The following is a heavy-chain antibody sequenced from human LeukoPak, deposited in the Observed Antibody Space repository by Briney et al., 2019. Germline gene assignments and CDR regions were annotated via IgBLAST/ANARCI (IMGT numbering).Heavy chain of an antibody. CDR3: ARGWGTYPFAY. CDR1: GYSINNGYY. J-gene: IGHJ4*02. CDR2: IYHSGST. D-gene: IGHD3-16*01. V-gene: IGHV4-38-2*01. Sequence: PSETLSLTCAVSGYSINNGYYWGWIRQSPGKGLELIGSIYHSGSTYYNPSIKSRVTISIDISKNQFSLELTSVTAADTAVYYCARGWGTYPFAYCGQGTLVTVSS.